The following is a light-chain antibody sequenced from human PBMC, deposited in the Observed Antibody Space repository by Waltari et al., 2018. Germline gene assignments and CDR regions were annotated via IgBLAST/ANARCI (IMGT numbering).Light chain of an antibody. CDR2: RNN. CDR1: SSNIGRSS. CDR3: AAWDDSLSGRF. Sequence: QSVLTQPPSASGTTGQRVSMSCSGSSSNIGRSSVSWYQQVPGTAPKLLIYRNNQRPSGVPDRFSGSKSGTSASLAISGLRSEDEADYYCAAWDDSLSGRFFGSGTKVTVL. J-gene: IGLJ1*01. V-gene: IGLV1-47*01.